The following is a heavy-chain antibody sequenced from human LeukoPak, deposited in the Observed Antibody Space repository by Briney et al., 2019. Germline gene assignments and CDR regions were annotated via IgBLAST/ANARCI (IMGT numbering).Heavy chain of an antibody. CDR3: ARERIIEHGQYYYYGLDV. D-gene: IGHD1/OR15-1a*01. V-gene: IGHV4-39*07. CDR1: GGSISSSSYY. J-gene: IGHJ6*02. CDR2: IYYSGNT. Sequence: SETLSLTCTVSGGSISSSSYYWGWIRQPPGKGLEWIGSIYYSGNTYYNPSLKSRVTISVDTSKNQFSLKLSSVTAADTAVYYCARERIIEHGQYYYYGLDVWGQGTTVTVSS.